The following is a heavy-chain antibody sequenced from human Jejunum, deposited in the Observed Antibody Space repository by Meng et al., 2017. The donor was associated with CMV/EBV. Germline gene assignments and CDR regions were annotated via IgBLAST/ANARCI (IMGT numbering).Heavy chain of an antibody. CDR1: SFTFRNYA. V-gene: IGHV3-23*01. Sequence: LSGAAPSFTFRNYAMSWVSQPPGKGLEWVSGIGASGGSTYYADSVKGRFTISRDNINNILYLQMHSLRADDTAVYYCARGAPWTDYDYWGQGTLVTVSS. CDR3: ARGAPWTDYDY. D-gene: IGHD3/OR15-3a*01. J-gene: IGHJ4*02. CDR2: IGASGGST.